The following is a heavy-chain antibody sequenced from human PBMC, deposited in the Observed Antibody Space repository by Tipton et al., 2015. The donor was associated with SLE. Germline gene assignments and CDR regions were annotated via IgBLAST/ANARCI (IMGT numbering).Heavy chain of an antibody. D-gene: IGHD3-16*01. Sequence: SLRLSCAASGFTFRSSVIHWVRQAPGKGLEWVAGIWYDGSNKYYADSVKGRFTVSRDNSKNTLFLQMNSLRAEDTAVYYCAREDYHFDLWGQGALVTVSS. J-gene: IGHJ4*02. CDR3: AREDYHFDL. CDR2: IWYDGSNK. V-gene: IGHV3-33*01. CDR1: GFTFRSSV.